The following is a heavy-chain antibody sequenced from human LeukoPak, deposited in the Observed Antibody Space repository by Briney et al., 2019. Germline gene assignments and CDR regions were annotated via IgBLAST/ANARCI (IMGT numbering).Heavy chain of an antibody. CDR3: AKKITMVRGTSGFDY. J-gene: IGHJ4*02. Sequence: GGSLRLSCAASGFTFSSYAMSWVRQTPGKGLEWVSAISGSGGSTYYADSVKGRFTISRDNSKNTLYLQMNSLRAEDTAVYYCAKKITMVRGTSGFDYWGQGTLVTVSS. CDR2: ISGSGGST. D-gene: IGHD3-10*01. V-gene: IGHV3-23*01. CDR1: GFTFSSYA.